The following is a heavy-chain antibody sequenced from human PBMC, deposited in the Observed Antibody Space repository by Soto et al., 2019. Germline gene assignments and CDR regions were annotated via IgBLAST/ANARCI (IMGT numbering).Heavy chain of an antibody. D-gene: IGHD2-15*01. CDR2: MSYDGNNK. J-gene: IGHJ4*02. CDR3: ARETGYCSGGYCYSAGGPFDY. V-gene: IGHV3-33*01. Sequence: GGSLRLSCAASGFTFSTYVMHWVRQAPGKGLEWVAVMSYDGNNKYYADSVEGRFTISRDNSKNTLYLQMNSLRADDTAVYYCARETGYCSGGYCYSAGGPFDYWGQGTLVTVSS. CDR1: GFTFSTYV.